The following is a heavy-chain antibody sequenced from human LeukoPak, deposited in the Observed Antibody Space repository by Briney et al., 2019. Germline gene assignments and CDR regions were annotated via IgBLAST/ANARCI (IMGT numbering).Heavy chain of an antibody. Sequence: GASVKVSCKASGYTFTNYAVNWLRQAPGQRLEWMGWISAYNGNTNYAQKLQGRVTMTTDTSTSTAYMELRSLRSDDTAVYYCARDGGDYSNYKPYDYWGQGTLVTVSS. CDR1: GYTFTNYA. D-gene: IGHD4-11*01. CDR2: ISAYNGNT. CDR3: ARDGGDYSNYKPYDY. V-gene: IGHV1-18*01. J-gene: IGHJ4*02.